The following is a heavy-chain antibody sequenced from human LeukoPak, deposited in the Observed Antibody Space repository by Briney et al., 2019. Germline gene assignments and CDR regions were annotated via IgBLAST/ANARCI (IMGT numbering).Heavy chain of an antibody. D-gene: IGHD2-15*01. CDR3: ARIHRYCSGGACYVLDN. V-gene: IGHV4-59*02. J-gene: IGHJ4*02. CDR2: VYYSGST. Sequence: SETLSLTCVVSGGSVSGYYWGWIRQPPGRGLEWIGYVYYSGSTNYNPSSKSRITISVDTSGNQFSLQLSSVTAADTAVYYCARIHRYCSGGACYVLDNWGQGTLVAVSS. CDR1: GGSVSGYY.